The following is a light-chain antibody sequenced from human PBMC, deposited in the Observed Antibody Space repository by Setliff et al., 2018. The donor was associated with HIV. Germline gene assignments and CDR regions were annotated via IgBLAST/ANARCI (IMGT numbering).Light chain of an antibody. Sequence: QSVLAQPPSVSGSPGQSVTISCTGTSSDVGSYNRVSWYQQPPGAAPKLMIYEVTNRPSGVPARFSGSKSGNTASLTVSGLQAEDEADYYCSSYAGSNKGVFGTGTKVTVL. CDR2: EVT. CDR3: SSYAGSNKGV. J-gene: IGLJ1*01. CDR1: SSDVGSYNR. V-gene: IGLV2-18*02.